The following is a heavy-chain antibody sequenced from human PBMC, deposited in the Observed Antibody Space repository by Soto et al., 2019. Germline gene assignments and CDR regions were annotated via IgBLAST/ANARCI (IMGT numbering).Heavy chain of an antibody. D-gene: IGHD3-9*01. Sequence: PGGSLRLSCAASGFTFSNAWMNWVRQAPGKGLEWVGRIKSKTDGGTTDYAAPVKGRFTISRDDSKSTLYLQMNSLKTEDTAVYYCTTGMSYDILTGPPPFDYWGQGTLVTVSS. CDR3: TTGMSYDILTGPPPFDY. CDR2: IKSKTDGGTT. V-gene: IGHV3-15*07. CDR1: GFTFSNAW. J-gene: IGHJ4*02.